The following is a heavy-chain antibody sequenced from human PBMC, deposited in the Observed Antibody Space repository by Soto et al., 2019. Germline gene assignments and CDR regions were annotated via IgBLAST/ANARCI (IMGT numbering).Heavy chain of an antibody. V-gene: IGHV3-23*01. CDR3: AKNLHLFTYYDFWSGYPTDDYYYYYGMDV. CDR2: ISGSGGST. D-gene: IGHD3-3*01. Sequence: HPGGSLRLSCAASGFTFSSYAMSWVRQAPGKGLEWVSAISGSGGSTYYADSVKGRFTISRDNSKDTLYLQMNSLRAEDTAVYYCAKNLHLFTYYDFWSGYPTDDYYYYYGMDVWGQGTTVTVPS. J-gene: IGHJ6*02. CDR1: GFTFSSYA.